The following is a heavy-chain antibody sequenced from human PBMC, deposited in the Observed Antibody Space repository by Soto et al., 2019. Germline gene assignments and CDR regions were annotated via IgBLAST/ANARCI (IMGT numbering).Heavy chain of an antibody. V-gene: IGHV3-33*01. CDR2: IWYDGSNK. Sequence: VVSMRLSCAVAGGTFSSYGMHCVLQATDKGLEWVAFIWYDGSNKYYADSVKGRFTISRDNSKNTLYLQMNSLRAEDTAVYYCARDPIVLVTGSLYYLDYWGQGTLVTVSS. CDR3: ARDPIVLVTGSLYYLDY. CDR1: GGTFSSYG. D-gene: IGHD2-21*02. J-gene: IGHJ4*02.